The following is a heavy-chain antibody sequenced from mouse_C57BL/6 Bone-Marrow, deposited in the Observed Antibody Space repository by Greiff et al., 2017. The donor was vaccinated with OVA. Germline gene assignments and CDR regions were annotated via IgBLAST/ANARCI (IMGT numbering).Heavy chain of an antibody. CDR1: GYTFTSYW. Sequence: QVQLQQPGAELVRPGSSVKLSCKASGYTFTSYWMHWVKQRPIQGLEWIGNIDPSDSETHYNQKFKDKATLTVDKSSSTAYMQLSSLTSEDSAVYYCARSRYGGRGSFGYWGQGTTLTVSS. CDR2: IDPSDSET. CDR3: ARSRYGGRGSFGY. V-gene: IGHV1-52*01. D-gene: IGHD1-1*01. J-gene: IGHJ2*01.